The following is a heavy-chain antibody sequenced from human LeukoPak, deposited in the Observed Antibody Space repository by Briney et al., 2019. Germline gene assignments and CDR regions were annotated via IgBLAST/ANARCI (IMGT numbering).Heavy chain of an antibody. CDR2: IWYDGSNK. Sequence: GKSLRLSCAASGFTFSSYGMHWVRQAPGKGLEWVAVIWYDGSNKYYADSVKGRFTISRDNSKNTLYLQMNSLRAEDTAVYYCARDSHEAVAGRSFDYWGQGTLVTVSS. CDR3: ARDSHEAVAGRSFDY. CDR1: GFTFSSYG. D-gene: IGHD6-19*01. J-gene: IGHJ4*02. V-gene: IGHV3-33*01.